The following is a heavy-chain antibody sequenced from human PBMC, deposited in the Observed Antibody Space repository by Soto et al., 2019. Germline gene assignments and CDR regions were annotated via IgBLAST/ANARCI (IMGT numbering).Heavy chain of an antibody. Sequence: QVQLVESGGGVVQPGESLRLSCAASGFTFSSYGMHWVRQAPGKGLEWVAFISFDGSEKYYADSVKGRITISRDNSKNTLYVHMNGLRAEETAVYYWAKGRAWIRDGFDFWGQGTIVTVSS. J-gene: IGHJ3*01. D-gene: IGHD5-12*01. CDR2: ISFDGSEK. V-gene: IGHV3-30*18. CDR3: AKGRAWIRDGFDF. CDR1: GFTFSSYG.